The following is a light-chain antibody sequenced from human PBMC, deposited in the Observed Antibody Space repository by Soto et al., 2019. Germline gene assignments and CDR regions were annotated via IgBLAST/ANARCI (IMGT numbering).Light chain of an antibody. Sequence: QSALTQPASVSGSPGHSVALSCTGTSSDVGGYDYVSWYQQHPDKAPKLMIYEVTKRPSGVSNRFSGSKSGNTASLTISGLQPEDEADYYCSSHTSGNTRVFGSGTKVTVL. CDR3: SSHTSGNTRV. J-gene: IGLJ1*01. V-gene: IGLV2-14*01. CDR2: EVT. CDR1: SSDVGGYDY.